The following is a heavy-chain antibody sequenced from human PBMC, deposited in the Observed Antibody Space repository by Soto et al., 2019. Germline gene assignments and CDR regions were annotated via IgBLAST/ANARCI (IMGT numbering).Heavy chain of an antibody. D-gene: IGHD6-19*01. CDR1: GGTFSSYA. CDR3: ARVYTRGSGWWNFYYGMDV. CDR2: IIPIFGTA. V-gene: IGHV1-69*12. J-gene: IGHJ6*02. Sequence: QVQLVQSGAEVKKPGSSVKVSCKASGGTFSSYAISWVRQAPGQGLEWMGGIIPIFGTANYAQKFQGRVTITADESTSTAYMELSRLRSEDTAVYYCARVYTRGSGWWNFYYGMDVWGQGTTVTVSS.